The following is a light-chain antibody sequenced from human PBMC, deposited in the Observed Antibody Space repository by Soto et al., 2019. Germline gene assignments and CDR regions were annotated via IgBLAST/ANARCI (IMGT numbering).Light chain of an antibody. CDR2: GAS. CDR1: QSVSSN. Sequence: EIVMTQSPATLSVSPGERATLSCRASQSVSSNLARYQQKPGQAPRLLVYGASTRATAIPARFSGSGSGTEFTLTISSLQSEDFAVYYCQQYNNWPLMYTFGQGTKLEIK. V-gene: IGKV3-15*01. CDR3: QQYNNWPLMYT. J-gene: IGKJ2*01.